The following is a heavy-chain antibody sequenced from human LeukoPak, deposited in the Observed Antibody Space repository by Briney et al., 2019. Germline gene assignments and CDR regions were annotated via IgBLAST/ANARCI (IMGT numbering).Heavy chain of an antibody. D-gene: IGHD2-15*01. CDR3: ARDKWYAFDH. V-gene: IGHV1-18*01. CDR2: IRANSGNT. J-gene: IGHJ4*02. Sequence: ASVKVSCKASGYTFTINGISWVRQAPGQGLEWLGWIRANSGNTIYAERFQGRVTMARDTVTSTAYLELSSLRYDDTAVYYCARDKWYAFDHWGQGTLVTVSS. CDR1: GYTFTING.